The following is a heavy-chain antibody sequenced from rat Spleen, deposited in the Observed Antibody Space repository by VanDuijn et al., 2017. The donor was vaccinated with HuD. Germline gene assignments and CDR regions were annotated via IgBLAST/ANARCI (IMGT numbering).Heavy chain of an antibody. CDR3: ASQILRRVGYYFDY. D-gene: IGHD1-11*01. Sequence: EVQLVESGGVLVQPGRSMKLSCAASGFTFSNYYMAWVCQTPAKGLEWVASLSSGGDYTYYRDSVKGRFTISRDNDKSTLYLQMDSLRSEDTATYYCASQILRRVGYYFDYWGQGVMVTVSS. V-gene: IGHV5-25*01. J-gene: IGHJ2*01. CDR1: GFTFSNYY. CDR2: LSSGGDYT.